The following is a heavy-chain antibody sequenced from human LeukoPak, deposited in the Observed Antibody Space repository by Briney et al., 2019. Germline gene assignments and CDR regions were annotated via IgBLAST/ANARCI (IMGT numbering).Heavy chain of an antibody. J-gene: IGHJ4*02. CDR2: IIPIFGTA. V-gene: IGHV1-69*13. CDR3: ARSLGYYGSGSNDY. D-gene: IGHD3-10*01. Sequence: SVKVSCTASGGTFSSYAISWVRQAPGQGLEWMGGIIPIFGTANYAQKFQGRVTITADESTSTAYMELSSLRSEDTAVYYCARSLGYYGSGSNDYWGQGTLVTVSS. CDR1: GGTFSSYA.